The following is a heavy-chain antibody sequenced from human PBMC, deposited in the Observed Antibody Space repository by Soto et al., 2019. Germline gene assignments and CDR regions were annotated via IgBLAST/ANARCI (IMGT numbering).Heavy chain of an antibody. CDR1: EFTFSNYA. CDR3: AKNPGYYYDSTGYHFDY. D-gene: IGHD3-22*01. J-gene: IGHJ4*02. CDR2: ISYGGTT. Sequence: PGGSLRLSCAASEFTFSNYAMSWVRQAPGKGLEWVSAISYGGTTYYADSVKGRFTISRDNSKNTLYLQMNSLRAEDTAVYYCAKNPGYYYDSTGYHFDYWGQGTLVTVSS. V-gene: IGHV3-23*01.